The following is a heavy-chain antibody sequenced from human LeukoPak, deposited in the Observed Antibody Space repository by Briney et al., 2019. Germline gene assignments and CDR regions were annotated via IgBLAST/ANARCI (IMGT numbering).Heavy chain of an antibody. CDR2: IRSNGDTT. V-gene: IGHV3-23*01. J-gene: IGHJ4*02. D-gene: IGHD3-10*01. CDR1: GFTFSSLA. CDR3: AKRSSGGPYYFDY. Sequence: GGSLRLSCTASGFTFSSLAMTWVRQAPGKGLEWVSTIRSNGDTTCNADSVKGRFTISRDNSKNTLYLELNSLRADDTAIYYCAKRSSGGPYYFDYWGQGTLVTVSS.